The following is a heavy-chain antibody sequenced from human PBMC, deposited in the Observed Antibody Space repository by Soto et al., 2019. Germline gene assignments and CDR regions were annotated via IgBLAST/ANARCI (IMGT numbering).Heavy chain of an antibody. Sequence: SETLSLTCTVSGGSISSSSYYWGWIRQPPGKGLEWIGSIYYSGSTYYNPSLKSRVTISVDTSKNQFSLKLSSVTAADTAVYYCARLGYDFWSGYYHFDYWGQGTLVTVS. CDR2: IYYSGST. CDR3: ARLGYDFWSGYYHFDY. J-gene: IGHJ4*02. D-gene: IGHD3-3*01. CDR1: GGSISSSSYY. V-gene: IGHV4-39*01.